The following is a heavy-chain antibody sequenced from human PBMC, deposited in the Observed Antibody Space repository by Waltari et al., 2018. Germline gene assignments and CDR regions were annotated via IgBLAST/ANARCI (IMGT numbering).Heavy chain of an antibody. CDR1: GVSITSTSHY. D-gene: IGHD5-12*01. CDR3: ATYIGASVGTAAFDV. J-gene: IGHJ3*01. CDR2: VSYSGTT. V-gene: IGHV4-39*01. Sequence: QLQLQESGPRLVRPSETLSLICRVSGVSITSTSHYWAWILQSPGQGLEWIGTVSYSGTTYISPSLKSRVSVSRDTSKNQVSLILGSVTAADMAVYYCATYIGASVGTAAFDVWGQGTMVTVSS.